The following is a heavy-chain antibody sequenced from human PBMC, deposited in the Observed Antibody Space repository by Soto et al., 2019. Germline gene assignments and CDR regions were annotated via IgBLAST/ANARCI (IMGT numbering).Heavy chain of an antibody. Sequence: SETLSLTCTVSGGSISSSRSYWGWIRQSPGQGLEWLGSIYYLGNTYYNSSLGSRVFISLDKPRNQFSLKLTSVTAADTAVYYCAKVDTAMDDYYYGMDAWGRGTTVTVSS. J-gene: IGHJ6*02. CDR1: GGSISSSRSY. CDR3: AKVDTAMDDYYYGMDA. V-gene: IGHV4-39*07. CDR2: IYYLGNT. D-gene: IGHD5-18*01.